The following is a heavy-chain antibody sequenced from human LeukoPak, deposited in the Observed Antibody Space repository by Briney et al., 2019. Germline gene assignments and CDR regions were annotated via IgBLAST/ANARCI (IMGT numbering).Heavy chain of an antibody. V-gene: IGHV3-66*01. CDR3: AREEWSSLGLGYYGMDV. D-gene: IGHD3-3*01. CDR2: IYSGGST. J-gene: IGHJ6*02. Sequence: GGSLRLSCAASGFTLSSNYMSWVRQAPGKGLEWVSGIYSGGSTYYADSVKGRFTISRDNSKNTLYLQMNSLRAEDTAVYYCAREEWSSLGLGYYGMDVWGQGTTVTVSS. CDR1: GFTLSSNY.